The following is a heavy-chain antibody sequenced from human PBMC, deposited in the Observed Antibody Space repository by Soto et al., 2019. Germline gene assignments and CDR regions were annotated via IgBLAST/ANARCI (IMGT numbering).Heavy chain of an antibody. V-gene: IGHV3-33*08. Sequence: QVQLQESGPGLVKPSETLSLTCTVSGGSVSSGSYYWSWIRQPPGKGLEWVALIWFDGSDKYSADSVKGRFTISRDNSKNTLYLQMNSLRAEDTAVYYCARLYCSASSCYSVGAFDIWGQGTMVTVSS. CDR2: IWFDGSDK. CDR3: ARLYCSASSCYSVGAFDI. CDR1: GGSVSSGSYY. J-gene: IGHJ3*02. D-gene: IGHD2-15*01.